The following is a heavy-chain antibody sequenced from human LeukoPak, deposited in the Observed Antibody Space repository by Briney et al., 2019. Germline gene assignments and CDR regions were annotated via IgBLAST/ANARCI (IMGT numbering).Heavy chain of an antibody. Sequence: PGGSLRLSCAASGFSFSSYSMSWVRQAPGKGLEWVSAISGSGGSTYYADSVKGRFTISRDNSKNTLYLQMNRLRAEDKAVYFCAKCVWLRFRVFYGMDVWGQGTTVTVSS. CDR2: ISGSGGST. CDR1: GFSFSSYS. J-gene: IGHJ6*02. V-gene: IGHV3-23*01. D-gene: IGHD5-12*01. CDR3: AKCVWLRFRVFYGMDV.